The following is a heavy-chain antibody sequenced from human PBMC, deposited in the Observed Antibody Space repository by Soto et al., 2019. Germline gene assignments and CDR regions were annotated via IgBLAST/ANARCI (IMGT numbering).Heavy chain of an antibody. J-gene: IGHJ4*02. Sequence: EVQLLESGGGLVQPGGSLRLSCAASGFTFISYAMSWVRQAPGKGLEWVSAISGSGASTYYADSVKGRFTISRDNSNNTLYLQMNSLRAEDTAVYYCAKDHYSSGWYSGYWGQGTMVTVSS. V-gene: IGHV3-23*01. D-gene: IGHD6-19*01. CDR2: ISGSGAST. CDR3: AKDHYSSGWYSGY. CDR1: GFTFISYA.